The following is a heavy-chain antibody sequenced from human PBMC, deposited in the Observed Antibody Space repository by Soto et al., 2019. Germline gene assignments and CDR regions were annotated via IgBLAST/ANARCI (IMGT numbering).Heavy chain of an antibody. J-gene: IGHJ4*02. V-gene: IGHV3-7*01. CDR1: GFTFSTYW. Sequence: EVQLVESGGGLVQPGGSLKLSCAASGFTFSTYWFSWVRQAPGKGLEWVANMDQEGSQKYYVDSVKGRFTISRDNAKNSLYLQLNSLRAEDMAVYCCARELPNGYFDPWGQGTLVAVSS. CDR3: ARELPNGYFDP. CDR2: MDQEGSQK. D-gene: IGHD5-18*01.